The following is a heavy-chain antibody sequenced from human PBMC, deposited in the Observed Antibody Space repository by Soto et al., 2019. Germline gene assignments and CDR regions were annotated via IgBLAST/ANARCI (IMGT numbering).Heavy chain of an antibody. CDR2: ISAYSGNT. V-gene: IGHV1-18*01. CDR1: GYSFTSYG. CDR3: ARNYYDSSGYYPRWFDP. D-gene: IGHD3-22*01. J-gene: IGHJ5*02. Sequence: ASVKVSCKASGYSFTSYGISWVRQAPGQGLEWMGCISAYSGNTNYAQKLQGRVTMTTDTSTSTAYMELRSLRSDDTAAYYCARNYYDSSGYYPRWFDPWGQGTLVTVSS.